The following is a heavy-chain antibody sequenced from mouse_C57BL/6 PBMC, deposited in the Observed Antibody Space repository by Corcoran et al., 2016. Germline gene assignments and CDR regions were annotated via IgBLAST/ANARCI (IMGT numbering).Heavy chain of an antibody. V-gene: IGHV1-26*01. Sequence: EVQLQQSGPELVKPGASVKISCKASGYTFTDYYMNWVKQSHGKSLEWIGDINPNNGGTSYNQKFKGKATLTVDKSSSTAYMELRSLTSEDSAVYYCARERRCLSYYAMDYWGQGTSVTVSS. CDR2: INPNNGGT. CDR1: GYTFTDYY. J-gene: IGHJ4*01. CDR3: ARERRCLSYYAMDY.